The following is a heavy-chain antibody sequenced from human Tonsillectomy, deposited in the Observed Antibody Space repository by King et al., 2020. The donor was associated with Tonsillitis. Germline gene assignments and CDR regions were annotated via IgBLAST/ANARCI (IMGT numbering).Heavy chain of an antibody. D-gene: IGHD1-26*01. Sequence: QLQESGPGLVKPSETLSLTCIVSGGSISSYSWSWVRQPPGKGLEWIGHIYPSGNTNYNPSVRGRLTISLDTSKNLVSLRLRSVTAADTALYYCARDLVLSGSYYGFDYWGQGTQVTVSS. CDR3: ARDLVLSGSYYGFDY. CDR2: IYPSGNT. V-gene: IGHV4-59*01. J-gene: IGHJ4*02. CDR1: GGSISSYS.